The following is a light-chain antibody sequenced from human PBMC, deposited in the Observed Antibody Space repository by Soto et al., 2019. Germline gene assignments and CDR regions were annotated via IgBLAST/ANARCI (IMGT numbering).Light chain of an antibody. V-gene: IGKV3-15*01. CDR3: QQYNNWTQWT. Sequence: EIVMTQSPATLSVSPGERATLSCRASQSVSSNLAWYQQKPGQAPRLLIYGASTRATGIPARFSGSGSGTEFTLTLISLQSEDFAVYYCQQYNNWTQWTFGQGTKVEIK. J-gene: IGKJ1*01. CDR2: GAS. CDR1: QSVSSN.